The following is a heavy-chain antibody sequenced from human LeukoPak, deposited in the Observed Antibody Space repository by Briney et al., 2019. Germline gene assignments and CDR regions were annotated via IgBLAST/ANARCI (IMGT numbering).Heavy chain of an antibody. CDR3: ARVYDSGLRYFDY. V-gene: IGHV4-39*07. Sequence: SETLSLTCTVSGDSISSSSFNWGWIRQPPGKGLEWIANTYYSGSPYYSPSLKGRVTISADTSKNQFSLKLRSVTAADTAVYYCARVYDSGLRYFDYWGQGTLVTVSS. CDR1: GDSISSSSFN. D-gene: IGHD6-19*01. J-gene: IGHJ4*02. CDR2: TYYSGSP.